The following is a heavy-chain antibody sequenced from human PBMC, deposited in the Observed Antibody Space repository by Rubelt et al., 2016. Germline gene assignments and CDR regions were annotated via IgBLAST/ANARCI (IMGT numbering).Heavy chain of an antibody. J-gene: IGHJ4*02. V-gene: IGHV3-66*01. Sequence: YYADSVKGRFTISRDNSKNTLYLQMNSLRAEDTAVYYCARDQGSPGALYYFDFWGQGTLVTVSS. D-gene: IGHD3-10*01. CDR3: ARDQGSPGALYYFDF.